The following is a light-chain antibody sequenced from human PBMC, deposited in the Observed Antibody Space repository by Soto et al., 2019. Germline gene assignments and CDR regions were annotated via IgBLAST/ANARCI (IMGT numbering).Light chain of an antibody. CDR3: LLSYSGDYV. CDR2: DTN. J-gene: IGLJ1*01. V-gene: IGLV7-46*01. CDR1: TGAVTSGHY. Sequence: QSVGSHEPSLTLSPGGTVTLTCDSSTGAVTSGHYPYWFQQRPGQAPRTLIYDTNNRHSWTPARFSGSLLGGKAALTLSGAQPEDEAQYYCLLSYSGDYVFGTGTKVTVL.